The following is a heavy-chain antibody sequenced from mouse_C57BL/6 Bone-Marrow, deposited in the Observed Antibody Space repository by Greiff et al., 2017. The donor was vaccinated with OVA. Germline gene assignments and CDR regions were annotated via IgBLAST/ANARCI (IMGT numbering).Heavy chain of an antibody. V-gene: IGHV1-64*01. Sequence: VQLQQPGAELVKPGASVKLSCKASGYTFTSYWMHWVKQRPGQGLEWIGMIHPNSGSTNYNEKFKSKATLTVDKSSSTAYMQLSSLTSEDSAVYYCATLISTVVTFYWYFDVWGTGTTVTVSS. CDR3: ATLISTVVTFYWYFDV. J-gene: IGHJ1*03. CDR1: GYTFTSYW. D-gene: IGHD1-1*01. CDR2: IHPNSGST.